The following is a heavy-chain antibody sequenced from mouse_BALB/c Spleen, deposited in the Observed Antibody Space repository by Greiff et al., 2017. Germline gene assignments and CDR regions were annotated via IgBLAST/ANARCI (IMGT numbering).Heavy chain of an antibody. CDR1: GYSITSDYA. V-gene: IGHV3-2*02. J-gene: IGHJ3*01. Sequence: ESGPGLVKPSQSLSLTCTVTGYSITSDYAWNWIRQFPGNKLEWMGYISYSGSTSYNPSLKSRISITRDTSKNQFFLQLNSVTTEDTATYYCARYYYGSSPWFAYWGQGTLVTVSA. D-gene: IGHD1-1*01. CDR3: ARYYYGSSPWFAY. CDR2: ISYSGST.